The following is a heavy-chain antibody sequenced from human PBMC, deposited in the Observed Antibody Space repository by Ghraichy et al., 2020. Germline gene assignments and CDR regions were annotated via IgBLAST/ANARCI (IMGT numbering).Heavy chain of an antibody. CDR2: ISGSGGST. Sequence: GGSLRLSCAASGFSFSSYAMSWVRLVPWQGLELVSAISGSGGSTYYADSVKGRFTISRDNSKNTLYLQMNSLRAEDTAVYYCAKKTSSAGPFDYWGQGTLVTVSS. D-gene: IGHD6-6*01. CDR1: GFSFSSYA. CDR3: AKKTSSAGPFDY. V-gene: IGHV3-23*01. J-gene: IGHJ4*02.